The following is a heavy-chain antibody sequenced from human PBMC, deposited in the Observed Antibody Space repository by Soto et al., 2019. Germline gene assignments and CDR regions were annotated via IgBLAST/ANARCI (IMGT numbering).Heavy chain of an antibody. J-gene: IGHJ4*02. D-gene: IGHD4-17*01. CDR3: ARDFNGDYYFDY. CDR2: IYHSGST. Sequence: PSETLSLTCAVSGGSISSSNWWSWVRQPPGKGLEWIGEIYHSGSTNYNPSLKSRVAISVDKSKNQFSLKLSSVTAADTAVYYCARDFNGDYYFDYWGQGTLVTVSS. CDR1: GGSISSSNW. V-gene: IGHV4-4*02.